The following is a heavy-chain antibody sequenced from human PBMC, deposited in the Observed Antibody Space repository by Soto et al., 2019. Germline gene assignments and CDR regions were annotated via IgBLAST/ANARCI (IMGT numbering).Heavy chain of an antibody. CDR2: IKQDGSEK. CDR1: GFTFSSYW. CDR3: ARDPRIAAAGIPPPVRSGMDV. J-gene: IGHJ6*02. D-gene: IGHD6-13*01. V-gene: IGHV3-7*01. Sequence: EVQLVESGGGLVQPGGSLRLSCAASGFTFSSYWMSWVRQAPGKGLEWVANIKQDGSEKYYVDSVKGRFTISRDNAKNSLYLQMNSLRAEDTAVYYCARDPRIAAAGIPPPVRSGMDVWGQGTTVTVSS.